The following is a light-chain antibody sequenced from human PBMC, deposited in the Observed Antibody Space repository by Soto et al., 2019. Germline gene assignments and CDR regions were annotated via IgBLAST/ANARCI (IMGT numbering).Light chain of an antibody. CDR3: QQAASVPLT. V-gene: IGKV1-12*01. J-gene: IGKJ5*01. Sequence: DIQMTQSPSYVSASVGDRVTITCRASQGIKNWLAWYQQKPGKAPNLLIYTGSSLQSGVPSRFSGSGYGKDFTLTINSLQPEDFATYYCQQAASVPLTFGQGTRL. CDR2: TGS. CDR1: QGIKNW.